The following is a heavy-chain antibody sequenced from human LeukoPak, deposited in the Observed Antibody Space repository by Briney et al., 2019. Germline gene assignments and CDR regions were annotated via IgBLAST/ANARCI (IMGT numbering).Heavy chain of an antibody. Sequence: GGSLRLSCAVSGSTFSAHSMNWVRQAPGKGLEWVSSISRGSSYIYYADSVKGRFTISRDNAKNSLYLQMNSLRAADTAVYYCARDSGSYYEEYYFDYWGQGTLVTVSS. CDR1: GSTFSAHS. D-gene: IGHD1-26*01. J-gene: IGHJ4*02. CDR2: ISRGSSYI. CDR3: ARDSGSYYEEYYFDY. V-gene: IGHV3-21*01.